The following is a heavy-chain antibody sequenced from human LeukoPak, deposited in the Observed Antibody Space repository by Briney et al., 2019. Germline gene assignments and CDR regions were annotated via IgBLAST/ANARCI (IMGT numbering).Heavy chain of an antibody. CDR2: ISYDGSNK. J-gene: IGHJ4*02. D-gene: IGHD2-2*02. CDR3: ARANTPFADY. CDR1: GFTFSSYD. V-gene: IGHV3-30*09. Sequence: GRSLGLSCAASGFTFSSYDMHWVRQAPGKGLEWVAVISYDGSNKYYADSVKGRFAISRDNSKNTVYLQVNSLRVEDTAVYYCARANTPFADYWGQGTLVTVSS.